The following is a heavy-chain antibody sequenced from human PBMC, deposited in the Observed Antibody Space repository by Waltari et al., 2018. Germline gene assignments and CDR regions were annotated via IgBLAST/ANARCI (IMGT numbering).Heavy chain of an antibody. CDR2: SYIGGST. J-gene: IGHJ3*02. CDR1: GFTVSSNY. Sequence: EVQLVESGGGLVQPGGSLRLSCAASGFTVSSNYMSWVRQAPGKGLEWVSGSYIGGSTYYADSVKGRFTISRDNSKNTLYLQMNSLRAEDTAVYYCAREEWELLSNAFDIWGQGTMVTVSS. CDR3: AREEWELLSNAFDI. D-gene: IGHD1-26*01. V-gene: IGHV3-66*02.